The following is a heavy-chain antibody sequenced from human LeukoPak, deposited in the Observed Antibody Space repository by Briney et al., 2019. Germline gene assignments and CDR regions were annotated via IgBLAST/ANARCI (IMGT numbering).Heavy chain of an antibody. J-gene: IGHJ4*02. CDR1: GASISSGNYY. CDR3: ARDRANYDILTGYPGTFDY. CDR2: IYYSGDT. Sequence: SETLSLTCTVSGASISSGNYYWGWIRQPPGKGLEWLGSIYYSGDTYNNPPLKSRVTISVDTAKSQFSLRLTSMTAADTAVYYCARDRANYDILTGYPGTFDYWGQGTLVTVSS. V-gene: IGHV4-39*07. D-gene: IGHD3-9*01.